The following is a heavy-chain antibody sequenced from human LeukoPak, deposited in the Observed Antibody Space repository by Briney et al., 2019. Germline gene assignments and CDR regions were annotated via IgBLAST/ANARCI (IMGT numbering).Heavy chain of an antibody. D-gene: IGHD2-15*01. CDR3: AREYLGYCSGGSCYYFDY. CDR1: GYTFTGYY. Sequence: ASVKVSCKASGYTFTGYYMHWVRQAPGQGLEWMGIINPSGGSTSYAQKFQGRVTMTRDMSTSTVYMELSSLRSEDTAVYYCAREYLGYCSGGSCYYFDYWGQGTLVTVSS. V-gene: IGHV1-46*01. CDR2: INPSGGST. J-gene: IGHJ4*02.